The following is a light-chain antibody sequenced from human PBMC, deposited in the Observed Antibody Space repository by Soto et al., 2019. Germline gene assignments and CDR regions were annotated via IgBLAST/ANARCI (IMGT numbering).Light chain of an antibody. V-gene: IGKV3-20*01. Sequence: EIVLTQSPGTLSLSPGDRATLYCRASQSVSSSNLAWYQQKRGQSPRLLINAASSRATGIPDRFSGSGSGMDFTLTISSLEPEDFAVYYCQQSGDSQWTFGQGTKV. CDR3: QQSGDSQWT. J-gene: IGKJ1*01. CDR1: QSVSSSN. CDR2: AAS.